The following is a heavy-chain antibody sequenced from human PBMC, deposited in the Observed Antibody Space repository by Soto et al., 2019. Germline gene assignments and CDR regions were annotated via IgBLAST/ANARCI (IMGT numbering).Heavy chain of an antibody. CDR3: ARLVYDSSGYRPG. Sequence: SDNCTVSDGSISSSNYYCGRKSQPPGKGLEWIGSIYYSGSTYYNPSLKSRVTISVDTSKNQFSLKLSSVTAADTAVYYCARLVYDSSGYRPGWGQGTLVTVSS. CDR1: DGSISSSNYY. V-gene: IGHV4-39*01. D-gene: IGHD3-22*01. CDR2: IYYSGST. J-gene: IGHJ4*02.